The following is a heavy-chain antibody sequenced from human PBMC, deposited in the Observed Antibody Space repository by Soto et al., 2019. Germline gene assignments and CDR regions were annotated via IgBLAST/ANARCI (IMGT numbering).Heavy chain of an antibody. D-gene: IGHD2-2*01. CDR3: ARQPGGIYCSSTSCYLDAFDI. CDR1: GGSISSSSYY. J-gene: IGHJ3*02. Sequence: SETLSLTCTVSGGSISSSSYYWGWIRQPPGKGLEWIGSIYYSGSTYYNPSLKSRVTISVDTSKNQFSLKLSSVTAADTAVYYCARQPGGIYCSSTSCYLDAFDIWGQGTMVTVSS. CDR2: IYYSGST. V-gene: IGHV4-39*01.